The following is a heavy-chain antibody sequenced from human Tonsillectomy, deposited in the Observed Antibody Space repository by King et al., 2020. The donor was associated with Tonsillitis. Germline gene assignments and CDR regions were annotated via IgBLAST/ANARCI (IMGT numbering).Heavy chain of an antibody. CDR3: VNEGFYESGSYAGY. CDR1: GFTFSSYA. V-gene: IGHV3-23*01. J-gene: IGHJ4*02. CDR2: ISGSGGST. Sequence: VQLQESGGGLEQPGGSLRLSCAASGFTFSSYAMSWVRQAPGKGLEWVSAISGSGGSTYYTDSVKGRSTISRDNSKNTLYLQMNSLRAEDTAVYYCVNEGFYESGSYAGYWGQGTLVTVSS. D-gene: IGHD3-10*01.